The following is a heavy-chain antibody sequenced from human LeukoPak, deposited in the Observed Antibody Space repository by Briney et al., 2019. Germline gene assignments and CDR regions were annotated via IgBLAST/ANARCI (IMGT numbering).Heavy chain of an antibody. J-gene: IGHJ4*02. D-gene: IGHD6-13*01. CDR1: GFTFSDTW. V-gene: IGHV3-74*01. Sequence: GGSLRLSCAASGFTFSDTWMHWVRQAPGKGLVWVSRIRSDGSDTRYAESVKGRFTISRDNSKNTLYPQMNCLRAEDTAAYYCAKVIYFFNSSPAYFDYWGQGTLVTVSS. CDR3: AKVIYFFNSSPAYFDY. CDR2: IRSDGSDT.